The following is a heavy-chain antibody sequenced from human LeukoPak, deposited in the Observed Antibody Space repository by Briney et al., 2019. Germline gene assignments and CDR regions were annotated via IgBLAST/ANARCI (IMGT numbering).Heavy chain of an antibody. D-gene: IGHD1-26*01. V-gene: IGHV3-48*03. CDR1: GFTFSSYE. CDR3: ARGWVGATGGAFDI. CDR2: ISSSGSTI. Sequence: GGSLRLSCAASGFTFSSYEMNWVRQAPGKGLEWVSYISSSGSTIYYADSVKGRFTISRDNAKNSLYLQMNSLRAEDTAVYYCARGWVGATGGAFDIWGQGTMVTVSS. J-gene: IGHJ3*02.